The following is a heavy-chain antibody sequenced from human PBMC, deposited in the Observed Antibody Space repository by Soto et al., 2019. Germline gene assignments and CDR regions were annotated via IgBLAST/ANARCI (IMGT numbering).Heavy chain of an antibody. Sequence: ASVKVSCKASGYTFTGHYMHWVRQAPGQGLEWMGWINPNSGGTNYAQKFQGRVTMTRDTSISTAYMELSRLRSDDTAVYYCARGGGDGWYDYNWFDPWGQGTLVTVSS. D-gene: IGHD6-19*01. J-gene: IGHJ5*02. CDR2: INPNSGGT. CDR1: GYTFTGHY. CDR3: ARGGGDGWYDYNWFDP. V-gene: IGHV1-2*02.